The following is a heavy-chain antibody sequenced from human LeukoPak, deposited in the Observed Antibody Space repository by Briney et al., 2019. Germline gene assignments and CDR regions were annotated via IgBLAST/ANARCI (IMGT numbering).Heavy chain of an antibody. CDR3: AKDLPYCSSTSCRGAFDY. Sequence: PGGSLRLSCAASGFTFSSYEMNWVRQAPGKGLEWVSYISSSGSTIYYADSVKGRFTISRDNSKNTLYLQMNSLRAEDTAVYYCAKDLPYCSSTSCRGAFDYWGQGTLVTVSS. CDR1: GFTFSSYE. CDR2: ISSSGSTI. V-gene: IGHV3-48*03. J-gene: IGHJ4*02. D-gene: IGHD2-2*01.